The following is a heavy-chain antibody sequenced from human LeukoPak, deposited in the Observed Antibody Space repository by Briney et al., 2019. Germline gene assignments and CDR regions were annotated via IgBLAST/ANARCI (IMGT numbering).Heavy chain of an antibody. J-gene: IGHJ3*01. CDR3: ARISSSNWYNERGAFDV. D-gene: IGHD6-13*01. Sequence: SETLSLTCTVSGGSISSYYWSWVRQPPGKGLEWVGFVYYTGSTNYSPSLKSRVTISVDTSKNQFSLRLRHVTAPDTAVYYCARISSSNWYNERGAFDVWGQGTMVTVSS. CDR1: GGSISSYY. CDR2: VYYTGST. V-gene: IGHV4-59*01.